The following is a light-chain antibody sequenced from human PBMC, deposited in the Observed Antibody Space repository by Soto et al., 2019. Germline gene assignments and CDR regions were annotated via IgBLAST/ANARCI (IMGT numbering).Light chain of an antibody. V-gene: IGKV3-20*01. Sequence: EIVLTQSPGTLSLSPGEIATLSCRASQSVSNNYLAWYKQKPGQAPMLLIYGASNRATGIPDRFSGSGSETDFTLTISRLEPEDFAVYYCQQYGSSGTFGQGTKVDIK. CDR2: GAS. CDR1: QSVSNNY. J-gene: IGKJ1*01. CDR3: QQYGSSGT.